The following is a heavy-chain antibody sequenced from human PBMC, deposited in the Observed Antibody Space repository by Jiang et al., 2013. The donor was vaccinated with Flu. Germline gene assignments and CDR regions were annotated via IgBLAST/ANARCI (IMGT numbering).Heavy chain of an antibody. V-gene: IGHV1-24*01. CDR1: GYTLTELS. D-gene: IGHD6-25*01. CDR3: ATEGRSGGSWVYYYGMDV. Sequence: GAEVKKPGASVKVSCKVSGYTLTELSMHWVRQAPGKGLEWMGGFDPEDGETIYAQKFQGRVTMTEDTSTDTAYMELSSLRSEDTAVYYCATEGRSGGSWVYYYGMDVWGQGTTVTVSS. J-gene: IGHJ6*02. CDR2: FDPEDGET.